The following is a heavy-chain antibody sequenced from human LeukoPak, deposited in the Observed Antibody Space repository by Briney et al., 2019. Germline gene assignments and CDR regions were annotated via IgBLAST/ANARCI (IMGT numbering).Heavy chain of an antibody. CDR2: IYSGGST. CDR3: ARDQRVGATRGPHDY. V-gene: IGHV3-53*01. CDR1: GFTVSSNF. Sequence: GGSLRHSCAASGFTVSSNFMAWVRQAPGKGLEWVAVIYSGGSTYYADSVKGRFTISRDNSKNTLYLQINSLRAEDTAVYYCARDQRVGATRGPHDYWGQGTLVTVSS. D-gene: IGHD1-26*01. J-gene: IGHJ4*02.